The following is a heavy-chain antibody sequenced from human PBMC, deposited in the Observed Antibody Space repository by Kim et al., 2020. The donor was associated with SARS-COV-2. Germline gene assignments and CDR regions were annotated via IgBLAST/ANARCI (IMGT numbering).Heavy chain of an antibody. CDR1: GFSFNDYS. CDR2: ISRNSSYT. Sequence: GGSLRLSCAASGFSFNDYSMHWIRQGPGKGLEWVCLISRNSSYTNYTDSVKGRFTISRDNSKNSLYLQMNSLRTEDTAVYYCAKSSARQFSSRSDFDYWGQGALVTVSS. V-gene: IGHV3-43*02. D-gene: IGHD3-16*02. CDR3: AKSSARQFSSRSDFDY. J-gene: IGHJ4*02.